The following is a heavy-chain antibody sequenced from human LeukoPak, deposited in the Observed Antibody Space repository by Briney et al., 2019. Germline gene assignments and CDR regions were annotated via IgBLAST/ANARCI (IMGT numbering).Heavy chain of an antibody. CDR3: AKSGYSSGWHIDY. CDR1: GFTFDDYA. D-gene: IGHD6-19*01. J-gene: IGHJ4*02. Sequence: GGSLRLSCAASGFTFDDYAMHWVRQAPGKGLEWVSGISWNSGSIGYTDSVKGRFTISRDNAKNSLYLQMNSLRAEDTALYYCAKSGYSSGWHIDYWGQGTLVTVSS. CDR2: ISWNSGSI. V-gene: IGHV3-9*01.